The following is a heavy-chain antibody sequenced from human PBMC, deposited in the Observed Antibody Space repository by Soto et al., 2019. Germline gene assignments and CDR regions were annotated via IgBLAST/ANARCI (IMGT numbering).Heavy chain of an antibody. V-gene: IGHV4-59*01. J-gene: IGHJ5*02. CDR3: ARETYGDYVGYFDP. CDR2: IFYSGST. D-gene: IGHD4-17*01. Sequence: SETLSLTCTVSGGSIGSYYWSWIRQPPGKGLEWIGYIFYSGSTNYNPSFQRRLTISVDTSKNQFSLKLSSVTAADTAVYYCARETYGDYVGYFDPWGQGTLVTVSS. CDR1: GGSIGSYY.